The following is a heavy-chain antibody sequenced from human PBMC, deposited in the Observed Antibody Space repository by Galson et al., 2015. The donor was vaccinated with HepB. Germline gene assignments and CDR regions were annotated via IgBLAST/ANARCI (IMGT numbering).Heavy chain of an antibody. CDR2: ISSSSSTI. CDR3: ARVASYLAYYYGMDV. V-gene: IGHV3-48*02. CDR1: GFTFSSYS. Sequence: SLRLSCAASGFTFSSYSMNWARQAPGKGLEWVSYISSSSSTIYYADSVKGRFTISRDNAKNSLYLQMNSLRDEDTAVYYCARVASYLAYYYGMDVWGQGTTVTVSS. J-gene: IGHJ6*02. D-gene: IGHD1-26*01.